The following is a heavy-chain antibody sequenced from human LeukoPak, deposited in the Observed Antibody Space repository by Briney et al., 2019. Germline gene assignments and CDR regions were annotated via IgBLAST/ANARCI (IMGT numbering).Heavy chain of an antibody. Sequence: GGSLRLSCAASGFTFSNAWMSWVRQAPGKGLEWVGRIKSKTDGGTTDYAAPVKGRFTISRDDSKNTLYLQMNSLKTEDTAVYYCTTLTYDFAKYHYYYYGMDVWGQGTTVTVSS. V-gene: IGHV3-15*01. D-gene: IGHD3-3*01. CDR3: TTLTYDFAKYHYYYYGMDV. CDR1: GFTFSNAW. CDR2: IKSKTDGGTT. J-gene: IGHJ6*02.